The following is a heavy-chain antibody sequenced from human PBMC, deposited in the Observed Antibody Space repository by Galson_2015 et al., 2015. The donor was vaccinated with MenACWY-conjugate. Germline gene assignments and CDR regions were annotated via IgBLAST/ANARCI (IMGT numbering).Heavy chain of an antibody. Sequence: SPRLSCTTSAFSVGCNYMSWVRQAPGKGLERVSIIYSGGDTYYADSVKGRFTISRDNSKNTLYLQMNYLRAEDTAVYYCARGGGSALAPFDYWGQGTLVTVSS. CDR1: AFSVGCNY. J-gene: IGHJ4*02. CDR2: IYSGGDT. D-gene: IGHD6-6*01. V-gene: IGHV3-53*01. CDR3: ARGGGSALAPFDY.